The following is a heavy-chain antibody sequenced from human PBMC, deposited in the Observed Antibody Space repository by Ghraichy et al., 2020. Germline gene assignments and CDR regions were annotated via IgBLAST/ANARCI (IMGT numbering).Heavy chain of an antibody. J-gene: IGHJ5*02. D-gene: IGHD6-13*01. CDR1: GFSLTTSGVG. V-gene: IGHV2-5*02. CDR2: LYWDDDK. CDR3: AHPGITAAGTRVWFDP. Sequence: GPTLVQPTQTLTLTCTFSGFSLTTSGVGVGWIRQPPGKALEWLALLYWDDDKRYSPSLKSRLTNSKDTSKNQVILTMTDMDPVDTAAYYCAHPGITAAGTRVWFDPWGPRALVAVSS.